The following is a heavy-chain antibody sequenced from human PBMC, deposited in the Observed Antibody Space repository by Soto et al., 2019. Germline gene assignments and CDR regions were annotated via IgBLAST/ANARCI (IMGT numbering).Heavy chain of an antibody. V-gene: IGHV4-59*01. CDR3: ARSYGSGSYYLDY. J-gene: IGHJ4*02. Sequence: SETLSLTCAVSGGSISNYYWSWIRQPPGKGLEWIGNIYYSGSTNYNPSLKSRVTISVDTSKNQFSLRLNCVTAADTAVYYCARSYGSGSYYLDYWGQGTLVTVSS. CDR2: IYYSGST. D-gene: IGHD3-10*01. CDR1: GGSISNYY.